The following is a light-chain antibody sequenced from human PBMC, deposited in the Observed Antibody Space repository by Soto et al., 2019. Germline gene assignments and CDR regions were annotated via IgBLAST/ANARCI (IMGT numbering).Light chain of an antibody. CDR1: QSVSSY. CDR3: QQSSNWPS. J-gene: IGKJ4*01. Sequence: EIVLTQSPATLSLSPGERATLSCRASQSVSSYLAWYQQKPGQAPRLLIYDASNRATGIPARFSGSGSGTEFPLTISRLAPEDFAVYYCQQSSNWPSFGGGTKVEIK. CDR2: DAS. V-gene: IGKV3-11*01.